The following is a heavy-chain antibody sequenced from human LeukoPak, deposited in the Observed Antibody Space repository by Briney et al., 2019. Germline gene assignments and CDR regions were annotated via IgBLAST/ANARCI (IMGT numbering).Heavy chain of an antibody. Sequence: GGSLRLSCAASGFTFSSYAMSWVRQAPGKGLEWVSAISGSGGSTYYADSVKGRFTISRDNSKNTLYLQMNSLRAEDTAVYYCVSSRADYYYMDVWGKGTTVTVSS. CDR2: ISGSGGST. CDR1: GFTFSSYA. J-gene: IGHJ6*03. V-gene: IGHV3-23*01. D-gene: IGHD6-6*01. CDR3: VSSRADYYYMDV.